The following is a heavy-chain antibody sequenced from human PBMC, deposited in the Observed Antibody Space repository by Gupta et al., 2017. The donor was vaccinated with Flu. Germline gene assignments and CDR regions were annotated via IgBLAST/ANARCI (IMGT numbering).Heavy chain of an antibody. Sequence: QVQLQESGPGLVKPSETLSLTCTVSGGSISSYYWSWIRQPPGKGLEWIGYIYYSGSTNYNPSLKSRVTISVDTSKNQFSLKLSSVTAADTAVYYCARDSRAYCGGDCYSFYYYGMDVWGQGTTVTVSS. J-gene: IGHJ6*02. CDR3: ARDSRAYCGGDCYSFYYYGMDV. V-gene: IGHV4-59*01. CDR1: GGSISSYY. CDR2: IYYSGST. D-gene: IGHD2-21*02.